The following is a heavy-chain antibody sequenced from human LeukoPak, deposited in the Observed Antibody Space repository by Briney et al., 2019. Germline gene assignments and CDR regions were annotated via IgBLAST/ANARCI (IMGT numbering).Heavy chain of an antibody. Sequence: GGSLRLSCAASGFSFSSYAMSWVLQAPGKGLEWVSAISGGGGSTHSADSVKGRFIISRDNSKNTLYLQMNSLRAEDTAVYYCAKGTCSGTSCYVMYFQHWGQGTLVTVSS. V-gene: IGHV3-23*01. CDR2: ISGGGGST. CDR1: GFSFSSYA. CDR3: AKGTCSGTSCYVMYFQH. J-gene: IGHJ1*01. D-gene: IGHD2-2*01.